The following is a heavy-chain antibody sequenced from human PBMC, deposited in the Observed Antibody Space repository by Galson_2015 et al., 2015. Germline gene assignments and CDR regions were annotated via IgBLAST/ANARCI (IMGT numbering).Heavy chain of an antibody. CDR1: GFSFSSYA. D-gene: IGHD5-12*01. Sequence: SLRLSCAASGFSFSSYAMSWVRQAPGKGLEWVSDISGSGGSTYYADSVEGRFTISRDNSKNTLYLQMNSLRAEDTAIYYCAKVHYSGNDYDAFDIWGQGTMVSVSS. J-gene: IGHJ3*02. CDR2: ISGSGGST. V-gene: IGHV3-23*01. CDR3: AKVHYSGNDYDAFDI.